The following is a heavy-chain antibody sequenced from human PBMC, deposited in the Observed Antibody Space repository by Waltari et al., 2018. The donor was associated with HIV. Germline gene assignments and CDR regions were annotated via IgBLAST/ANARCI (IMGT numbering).Heavy chain of an antibody. D-gene: IGHD1-26*01. CDR2: IYSGGSR. J-gene: IGHJ6*02. Sequence: EVQLVASGGGLIEPGGVLTVPFAASGLILTSISMSWVRQAPGKGLEWVSVIYSGGSRYYADSVKGRFIISRDNSKNTVSLHMNSLRAEDTAVYYCARDPLSSGYYGMDVWGQGIKVTVSS. V-gene: IGHV3-53*01. CDR3: ARDPLSSGYYGMDV. CDR1: GLILTSIS.